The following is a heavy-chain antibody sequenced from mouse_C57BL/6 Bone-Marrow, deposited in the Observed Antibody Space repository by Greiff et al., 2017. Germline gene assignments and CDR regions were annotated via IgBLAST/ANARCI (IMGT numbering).Heavy chain of an antibody. D-gene: IGHD2-12*01. V-gene: IGHV14-4*01. Sequence: VQLQQSGAELVRPGASVKLSCTASGFNIKDDYMHWVKQRPEQGLEWIGWIDPENGDTEYASKFQGKATITADTSSNTAYLQLSSLTSEDSAVYFCARRYSQEDYYAMDYWGQGTSVTVSS. J-gene: IGHJ4*01. CDR2: IDPENGDT. CDR3: ARRYSQEDYYAMDY. CDR1: GFNIKDDY.